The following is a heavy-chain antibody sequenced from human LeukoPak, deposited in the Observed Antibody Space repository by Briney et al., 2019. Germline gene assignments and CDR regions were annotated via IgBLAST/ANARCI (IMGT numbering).Heavy chain of an antibody. V-gene: IGHV1-2*02. Sequence: ASVKVSCKASGYTFIGYYIHWVRQAPGQGLEWMGWINPNSGGTNYAQNFQGRVTMTRDTSIATAYMELSGLRYDDTAVYYCARVQWQQLVHYWGQGTLVTVSS. D-gene: IGHD6-13*01. CDR1: GYTFIGYY. CDR3: ARVQWQQLVHY. J-gene: IGHJ4*02. CDR2: INPNSGGT.